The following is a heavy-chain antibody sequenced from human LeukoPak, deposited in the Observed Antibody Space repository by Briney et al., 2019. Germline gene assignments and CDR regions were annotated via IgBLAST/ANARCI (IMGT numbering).Heavy chain of an antibody. CDR1: GFTFSSYE. J-gene: IGHJ5*02. Sequence: GGSLRLSCVASGFTFSSYEMTWVRQAPGKGLEWLSYISSNGSTIYYADSVKGRFTVSRDNAKNSLYLQMNSLRAEDTAVYYCARESGIIKLRGAHTPWGQGILVTVSS. CDR3: ARESGIIKLRGAHTP. D-gene: IGHD3-10*01. CDR2: ISSNGSTI. V-gene: IGHV3-48*03.